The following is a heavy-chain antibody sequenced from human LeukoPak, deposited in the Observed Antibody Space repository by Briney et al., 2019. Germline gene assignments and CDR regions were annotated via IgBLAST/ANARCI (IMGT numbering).Heavy chain of an antibody. Sequence: GESLKISCKGSGYSFATYWIGWVRQMPGKGLEWMGIIYPGDSGTRYSPSFQGQVTISADKSISTAYLQWSSLKASDTAMYYCARRSGQYYYDSSGYPLDYWGQGTLVTVSS. J-gene: IGHJ4*02. CDR2: IYPGDSGT. CDR1: GYSFATYW. D-gene: IGHD3-22*01. V-gene: IGHV5-51*01. CDR3: ARRSGQYYYDSSGYPLDY.